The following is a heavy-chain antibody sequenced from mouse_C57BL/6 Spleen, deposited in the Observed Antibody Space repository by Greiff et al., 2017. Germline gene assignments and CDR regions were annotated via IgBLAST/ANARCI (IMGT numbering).Heavy chain of an antibody. Sequence: EVQLQQSGAELVRPGASVKLSCTASGFNIKDDYMNWVKQRPEQGLEWIGWIDPENGDTEYASKFQGKATITADTSSNTAYLQLSSLTSEDTAVYYCTSRGYDLYYFDYWGQGTTLTVSS. J-gene: IGHJ2*01. V-gene: IGHV14-4*01. CDR2: IDPENGDT. CDR3: TSRGYDLYYFDY. CDR1: GFNIKDDY. D-gene: IGHD2-2*01.